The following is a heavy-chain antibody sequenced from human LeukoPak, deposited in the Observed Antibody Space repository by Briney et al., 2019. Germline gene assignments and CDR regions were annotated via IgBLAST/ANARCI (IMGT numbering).Heavy chain of an antibody. V-gene: IGHV3-33*01. CDR2: IWYDGSNK. Sequence: GGSLRLSCAASGFTFSSYGMHWVRQAPGKGLVWVAVIWYDGSNKYYADSVKGRFTISRDNSKNTLYLQMNSLRAEDTAVYYCARGYSGSYSGFDYWGQGTLVTVSS. CDR3: ARGYSGSYSGFDY. CDR1: GFTFSSYG. J-gene: IGHJ4*02. D-gene: IGHD1-26*01.